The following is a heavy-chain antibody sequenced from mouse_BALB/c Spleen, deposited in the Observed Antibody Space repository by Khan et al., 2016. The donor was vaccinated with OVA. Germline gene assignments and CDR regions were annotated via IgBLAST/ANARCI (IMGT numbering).Heavy chain of an antibody. D-gene: IGHD2-2*01. CDR2: IDPFSGYT. CDR3: TRHGYVAWFTY. J-gene: IGHJ3*01. V-gene: IGHV1S135*01. Sequence: VHVKQSGPELMKPGASVKISCKASGYSFTSYYIHWVIQSHGPSLEWIGYIDPFSGYTTYNQKFKGKATLTVDKSSSTAYIHLSNLTSEDSAVYYCTRHGYVAWFTYWGQGTLVTVSA. CDR1: GYSFTSYY.